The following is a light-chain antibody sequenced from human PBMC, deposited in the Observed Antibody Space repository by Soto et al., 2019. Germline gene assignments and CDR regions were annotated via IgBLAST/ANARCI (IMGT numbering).Light chain of an antibody. CDR1: SSDVGGYNY. CDR2: DAS. J-gene: IGLJ1*01. CDR3: SSYTRSGTYV. Sequence: QSALAQPASVSGSPGQSITISCTGTSSDVGGYNYVSWYQQHPGKAPKVMIYDASNRPSGVSNRFSGSKSGNTASLTISGLQAEDEADYFCSSYTRSGTYVFGTGTKVTVL. V-gene: IGLV2-14*01.